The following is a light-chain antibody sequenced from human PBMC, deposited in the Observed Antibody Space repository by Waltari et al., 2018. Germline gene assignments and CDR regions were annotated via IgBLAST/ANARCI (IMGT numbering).Light chain of an antibody. CDR3: QTWGTDMWV. J-gene: IGLJ3*02. Sequence: QLVVTQSPSASASLGASVKLTCTLSSEHSRYAIAWHPQQPEKGPRYLMRLNSDGSQSKGDGIPDRFSGSSSGSERYLTISSLQSEDEADYYCQTWGTDMWVFGGGTKLTVL. CDR1: SEHSRYA. CDR2: LNSDGSQ. V-gene: IGLV4-69*01.